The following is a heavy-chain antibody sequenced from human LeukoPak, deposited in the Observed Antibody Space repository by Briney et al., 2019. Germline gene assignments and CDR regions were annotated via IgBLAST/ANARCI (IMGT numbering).Heavy chain of an antibody. D-gene: IGHD3-9*01. CDR3: ARSPTSYDILTGYYGLYFDY. CDR1: GYTFTSYY. Sequence: GASVKVSCKASGYTFTSYYMHWVRQAPGQGLEWMGIINPRGDYTTYAQNFQGRVTMTRDLSMSTVYMELSSLRSEDTAVYYCARSPTSYDILTGYYGLYFDYWGQGTLVTVSS. J-gene: IGHJ4*02. CDR2: INPRGDYT. V-gene: IGHV1-46*01.